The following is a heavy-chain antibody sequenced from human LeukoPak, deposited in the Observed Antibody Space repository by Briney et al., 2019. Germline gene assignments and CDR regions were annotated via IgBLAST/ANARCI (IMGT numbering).Heavy chain of an antibody. CDR2: ISGSGGST. V-gene: IGHV3-23*01. CDR1: GFTFSSYA. J-gene: IGHJ4*02. Sequence: GGSLRLSCAASGFTFSSYAMSWVRQAPGKGLEWVSAISGSGGSTYYADSVKGRFTISRDNSKNTLYLQMNSLRAEDTAVYYCARVHYDFWSGYSNFDYWGQGTLVTVSS. D-gene: IGHD3-3*01. CDR3: ARVHYDFWSGYSNFDY.